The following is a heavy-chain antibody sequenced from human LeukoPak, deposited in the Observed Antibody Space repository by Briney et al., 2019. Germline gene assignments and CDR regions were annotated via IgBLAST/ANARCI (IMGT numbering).Heavy chain of an antibody. J-gene: IGHJ4*02. CDR2: IYPGDSDT. CDR1: GYKLTNNW. D-gene: IGHD2-21*02. CDR3: ARHVQYGDSPFDF. Sequence: GESLKISCKISGYKLTNNWIGWVRQMPGKGLEWMGIIYPGDSDTRYSPSFQGQVTFSADRSVTTAYLQWSSLKASDTAMYYCARHVQYGDSPFDFWGQGTLVTVSS. V-gene: IGHV5-51*01.